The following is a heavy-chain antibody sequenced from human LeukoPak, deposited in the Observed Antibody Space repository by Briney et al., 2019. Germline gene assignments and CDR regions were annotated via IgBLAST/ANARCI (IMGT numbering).Heavy chain of an antibody. D-gene: IGHD3-10*01. CDR3: AKDLVTGSLDY. Sequence: GSLRLSFAASGFNFSSYAMTLVRQAPGKGLEWVSSISSSGGSTYYADSVRGRFTISRDNSKNTLYLQMNSLRAEDTAIYYCAKDLVTGSLDYWGQGTLVTVSS. V-gene: IGHV3-23*01. J-gene: IGHJ4*02. CDR2: ISSSGGST. CDR1: GFNFSSYA.